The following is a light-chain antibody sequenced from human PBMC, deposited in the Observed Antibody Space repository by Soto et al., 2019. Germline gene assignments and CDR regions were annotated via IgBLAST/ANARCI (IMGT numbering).Light chain of an antibody. CDR1: QGIGTY. CDR3: QQYNSYSGT. Sequence: IQLTQSPSSLSASVGDRVIVTCRASQGIGTYLVWYPQTSGKAPTVLIYASSTLESGVPSRFSGSGSGTEFTLTISSLQPDDFATYYCQQYNSYSGTFGQGTKVAI. V-gene: IGKV1-9*01. J-gene: IGKJ1*01. CDR2: ASS.